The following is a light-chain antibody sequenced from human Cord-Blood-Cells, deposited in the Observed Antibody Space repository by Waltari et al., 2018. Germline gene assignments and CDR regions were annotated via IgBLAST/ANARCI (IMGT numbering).Light chain of an antibody. CDR3: QQRSNWPPYT. CDR1: QSVSTH. Sequence: EIASTQSPATLSLSPAERATLTCRASQSVSTHLAWYQQKPGQSPRLLIYDASNRATGIPARFSGGGSGTDFTLTISSLEPDDFAVYYCQQRSNWPPYTFGQGTKLEIK. CDR2: DAS. V-gene: IGKV3-11*01. J-gene: IGKJ2*01.